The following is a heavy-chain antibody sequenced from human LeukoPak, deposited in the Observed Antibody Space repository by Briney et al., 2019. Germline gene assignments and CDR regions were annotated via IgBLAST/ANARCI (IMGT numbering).Heavy chain of an antibody. CDR1: GFTFSRYG. V-gene: IGHV3-33*01. D-gene: IGHD3-10*01. J-gene: IGHJ3*02. CDR2: IWHDGSN. Sequence: GGSLRLSCAASGFTFSRYGMHWVRQAPGKGLEWVAVIWHDGSNNYEDSVKGRFTISRDNSKNTLYLQMNSLRAEDTAVYYCARDRGGAFDIWGQGTMVTVSS. CDR3: ARDRGGAFDI.